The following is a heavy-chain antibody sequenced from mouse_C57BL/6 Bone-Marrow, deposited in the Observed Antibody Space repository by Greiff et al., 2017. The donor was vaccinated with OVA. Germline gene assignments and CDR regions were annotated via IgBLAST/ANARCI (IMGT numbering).Heavy chain of an antibody. CDR2: IWWDDDK. J-gene: IGHJ3*01. Sequence: QVQLKESGPGILQPSQTLSLTCSFSGFSLSTFGMGVGWIRQPSGKGLEWLAHIWWDDDKYDNPALKSRLTISKDTSKNQVFLKIANVDTADTATSYCARMAGIYYYGSSYVGFAYWGQGTLVTVSA. CDR3: ARMAGIYYYGSSYVGFAY. V-gene: IGHV8-8*01. D-gene: IGHD1-1*01. CDR1: GFSLSTFGMG.